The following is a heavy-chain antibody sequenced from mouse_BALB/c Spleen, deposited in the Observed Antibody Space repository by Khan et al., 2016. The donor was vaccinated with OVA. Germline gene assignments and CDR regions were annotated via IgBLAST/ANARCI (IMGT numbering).Heavy chain of an antibody. D-gene: IGHD2-10*01. CDR3: ARQPYYHYNIMDY. J-gene: IGHJ4*01. CDR2: IWNDGKT. V-gene: IGHV2-6-1*01. CDR1: GFSLTNYG. Sequence: QVQLKESGPGLVAPSQSLSITCTISGFSLTNYGVHWVRQPPGKGLEWLVVIWNDGKTAYNSALKSRLTISKDNSKSQVFLKMNSLQTDDTAMYYCARQPYYHYNIMDYWGQGTSVTVSS.